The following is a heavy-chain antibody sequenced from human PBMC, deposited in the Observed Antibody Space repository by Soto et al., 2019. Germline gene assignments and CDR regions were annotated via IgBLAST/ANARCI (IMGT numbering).Heavy chain of an antibody. CDR1: GGSISSSNW. D-gene: IGHD2-2*01. CDR3: AGVVGGYYYGMDV. Sequence: QVQLQESGPGLVKPSGTLSLTCAVSGGSISSSNWWSWVRQPPGKGLEWIGEIYHSGSTNYNPSPXXRXXISVDKSKNQFSLELSSVTAADTAVYYCAGVVGGYYYGMDVWGQGTTVTVSS. V-gene: IGHV4-4*02. CDR2: IYHSGST. J-gene: IGHJ6*02.